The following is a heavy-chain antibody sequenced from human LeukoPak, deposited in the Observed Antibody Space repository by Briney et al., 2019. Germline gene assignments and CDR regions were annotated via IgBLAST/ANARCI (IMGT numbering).Heavy chain of an antibody. CDR2: ISSSSSTI. CDR1: GFTFSSYS. D-gene: IGHD5-12*01. Sequence: GGSLRLSCAASGFTFSSYSMNWVRQAPGKGLEWVSYISSSSSTIYYADSVKGRFTISRDNAKNSLYLQMNSLRAEDTAVYYCATMGRSGYGLLDYRGQGTLVTVSS. V-gene: IGHV3-48*01. J-gene: IGHJ4*02. CDR3: ATMGRSGYGLLDY.